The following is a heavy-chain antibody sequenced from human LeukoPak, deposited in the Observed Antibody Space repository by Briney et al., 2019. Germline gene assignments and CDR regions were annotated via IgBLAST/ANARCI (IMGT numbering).Heavy chain of an antibody. CDR1: GFTFSSYA. J-gene: IGHJ4*02. CDR3: AKVPSYYGSGSYLDY. Sequence: SGGSLRLSCAASGFTFSSYAMSWVRQAPGKGLEWVSAISGSGGSTYYADSVKGRFTISRDNSKNTLYLQMNSLRAEDTAVYYCAKVPSYYGSGSYLDYWGQGTLVTVSS. V-gene: IGHV3-23*01. D-gene: IGHD3-10*01. CDR2: ISGSGGST.